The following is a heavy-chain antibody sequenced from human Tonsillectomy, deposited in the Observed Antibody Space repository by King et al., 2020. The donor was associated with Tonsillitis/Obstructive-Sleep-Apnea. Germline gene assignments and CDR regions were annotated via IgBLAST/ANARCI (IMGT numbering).Heavy chain of an antibody. CDR2: INPSGGST. CDR3: ARVPKEGVIAGAFDI. Sequence: QLVQSGDEVKKPGASVKVSCKASGYTFTSYYMHWVRQAPGQGLEWMGIINPSGGSTSYAQKFQGRVTMTRDTSTSTVYMELSSLRSEDTAVYYCARVPKEGVIAGAFDIWGQGTMVTVSS. J-gene: IGHJ3*02. D-gene: IGHD3-10*01. V-gene: IGHV1-46*01. CDR1: GYTFTSYY.